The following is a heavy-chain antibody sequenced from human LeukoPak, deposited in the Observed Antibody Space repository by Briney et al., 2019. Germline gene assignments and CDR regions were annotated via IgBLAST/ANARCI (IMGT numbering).Heavy chain of an antibody. V-gene: IGHV3-53*01. CDR1: GFTVSSNY. J-gene: IGHJ6*04. CDR2: IYSGGST. Sequence: GGSLRLSCAASGFTVSSNYMSWVRQAPGKGLEWVSVIYSGGSTYYADSVKGRLTISRDNSKNTLYLQMNSLRAEDTAVYYCARANTMVRGVITNYYYYGMDVWGKGTTVTVSS. D-gene: IGHD3-10*01. CDR3: ARANTMVRGVITNYYYYGMDV.